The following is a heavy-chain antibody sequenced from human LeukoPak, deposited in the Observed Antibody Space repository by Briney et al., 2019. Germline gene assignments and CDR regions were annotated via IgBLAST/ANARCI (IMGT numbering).Heavy chain of an antibody. V-gene: IGHV3-11*01. D-gene: IGHD2-8*01. CDR3: AKDPPVSRDDAFDI. Sequence: GGSLRLSCAASGFTFSDYYMSWIRQAPGKGLEWASYISSSGSTIYYADSVKGRFTISRDNAKNSLYLQMNSLRAEDTAVYYCAKDPPVSRDDAFDIWGQGTMVTVSS. CDR2: ISSSGSTI. CDR1: GFTFSDYY. J-gene: IGHJ3*02.